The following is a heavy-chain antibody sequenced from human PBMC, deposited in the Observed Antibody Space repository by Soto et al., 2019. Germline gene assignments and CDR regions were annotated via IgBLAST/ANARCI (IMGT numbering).Heavy chain of an antibody. D-gene: IGHD4-17*01. V-gene: IGHV4-59*01. CDR3: ARLPWADYGGIFDP. CDR2: IYYSGSP. Sequence: QVQLQESGPGLVKPSETLSLTCTVSGGSISNYYWSWIRHPPGKKLEWIGYIYYSGSPNYNPSLKGRVPISVDTSKNQFSLKLYSVTTADTAMYYCARLPWADYGGIFDPWGQGTLVTVSS. J-gene: IGHJ5*02. CDR1: GGSISNYY.